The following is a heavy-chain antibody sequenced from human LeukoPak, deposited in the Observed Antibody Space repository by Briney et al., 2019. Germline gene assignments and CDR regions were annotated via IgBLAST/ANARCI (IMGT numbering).Heavy chain of an antibody. V-gene: IGHV1-2*02. CDR2: INPNSGGT. D-gene: IGHD6-19*01. J-gene: IGHJ6*03. Sequence: ASVKVSCKASGYTFTVYYMHWVRQAPGQGLEWMGWINPNSGGTNYAQKFQGRVTMTRDTSISTAYMELSRLRSDDTAVYYCARGAGSGWYFTRYYYYYVDVWGKGTTVTVSS. CDR1: GYTFTVYY. CDR3: ARGAGSGWYFTRYYYYYVDV.